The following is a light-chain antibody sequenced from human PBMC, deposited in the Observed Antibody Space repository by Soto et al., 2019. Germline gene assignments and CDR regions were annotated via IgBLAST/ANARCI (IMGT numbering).Light chain of an antibody. Sequence: AIQLTQSPSSLSASVGDRVTITCRASHGVRSDLAWYQQNPGKAPNLLIYDASTLENGVPSRFSGTGYRTEFTLSISSLQPEDFATYYCQQLNTRPLYTFGQGTKLEIK. V-gene: IGKV1-13*02. J-gene: IGKJ2*01. CDR2: DAS. CDR3: QQLNTRPLYT. CDR1: HGVRSD.